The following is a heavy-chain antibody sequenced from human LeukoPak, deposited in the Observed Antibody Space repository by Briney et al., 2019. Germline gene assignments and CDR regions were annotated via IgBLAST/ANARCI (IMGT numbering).Heavy chain of an antibody. CDR2: IIPIFGTA. CDR3: ARDRDTIFGVVIPTFDY. CDR1: GGTFSSYA. Sequence: ASVKVSCKASGGTFSSYAISWVRQAPGQGLEWMGGIIPIFGTANYAQKFQDRVTITADESTSTAYMELSSLRSEDTAVYYCARDRDTIFGVVIPTFDYWGQGTLVTVSS. D-gene: IGHD3-3*01. J-gene: IGHJ4*02. V-gene: IGHV1-69*13.